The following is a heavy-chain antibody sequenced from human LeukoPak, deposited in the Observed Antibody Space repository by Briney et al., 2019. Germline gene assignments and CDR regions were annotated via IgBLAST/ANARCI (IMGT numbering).Heavy chain of an antibody. CDR2: IYYSGYT. Sequence: SETLSLTCTVSGGSISSSSYYWGWIRQPPGKGLEWIGTIYYSGYTYYNPSLESRVTISVDTSKNQFSLKLSSVTAADTAIYYCAKHYMGSSYNRGLDYWGQGTLVTVSS. CDR1: GGSISSSSYY. CDR3: AKHYMGSSYNRGLDY. V-gene: IGHV4-39*01. J-gene: IGHJ4*02. D-gene: IGHD3-10*01.